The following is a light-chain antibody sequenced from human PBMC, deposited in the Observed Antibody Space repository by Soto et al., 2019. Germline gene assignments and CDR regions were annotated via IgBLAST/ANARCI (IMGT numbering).Light chain of an antibody. CDR1: HIFSNRY. CDR2: GAS. V-gene: IGKV3-20*01. Sequence: EVVLTQSPGTLSLSPGERATLSCRASHIFSNRYLAWYQQKPGQAPRLLLYGASSRATGIPDRFSGSGSGTDFTLTLSRLEPEDSEVYYCQQYGSSPWTFGQGTKVDIK. J-gene: IGKJ1*01. CDR3: QQYGSSPWT.